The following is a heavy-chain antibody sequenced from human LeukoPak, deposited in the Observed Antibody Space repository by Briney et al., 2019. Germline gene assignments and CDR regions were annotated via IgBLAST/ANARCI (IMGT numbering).Heavy chain of an antibody. D-gene: IGHD6-19*01. CDR2: IHYSGKV. CDR3: ARQSGDQSSAWYFDA. V-gene: IGHV4-39*01. J-gene: IGHJ4*02. Sequence: SETLSLTCTGSGGSLRSSGHWWVWIRQPPGKGLEWIGSIHYSGKVYYNPSLKSRVTTSVDTSTDQFSLRLSSATAADTAIYYCARQSGDQSSAWYFDAWGQGTLVTVSS. CDR1: GGSLRSSGHW.